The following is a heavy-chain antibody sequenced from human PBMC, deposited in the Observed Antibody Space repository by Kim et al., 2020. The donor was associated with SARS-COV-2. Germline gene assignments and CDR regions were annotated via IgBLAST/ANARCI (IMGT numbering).Heavy chain of an antibody. J-gene: IGHJ3*02. D-gene: IGHD2-15*01. CDR3: ARDIGSAFDI. CDR2: NK. V-gene: IGHV3-30-3*01. Sequence: NKYYADTVQGRFTISRENSKDTLYLQMHGLRAEDTAVYYCARDIGSAFDIWGQGTMVTVSS.